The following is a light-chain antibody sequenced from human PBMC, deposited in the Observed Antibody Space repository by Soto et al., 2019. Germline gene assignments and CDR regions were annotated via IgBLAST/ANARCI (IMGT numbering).Light chain of an antibody. J-gene: IGKJ1*01. CDR2: GAS. Sequence: EIVLTQSPGTLSLSPGERATLSCRASQSVSSNHLAWYQQKPGQAPRLLIDGASSRATGIPDRFSGSGSGTDFTLTISRLEPEDFAVYYCQQYGSSTWTFGQGTKVDIK. V-gene: IGKV3-20*01. CDR3: QQYGSSTWT. CDR1: QSVSSNH.